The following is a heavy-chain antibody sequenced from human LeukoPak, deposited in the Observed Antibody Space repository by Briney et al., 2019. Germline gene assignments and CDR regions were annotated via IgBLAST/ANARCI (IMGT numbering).Heavy chain of an antibody. CDR2: ISYDGSNK. J-gene: IGHJ3*02. D-gene: IGHD3-22*01. CDR1: GFTFSSYA. CDR3: AREATIYDSSGTDYAFDI. V-gene: IGHV3-30*04. Sequence: PGGSLRLSCAASGFTFSSYAMHWVRQAPGKGLEWVAVISYDGSNKYYADSVKGRFTISRDNSKNTLYLQMNSLRAEDTAVYYCAREATIYDSSGTDYAFDIWGQGTMVTVSS.